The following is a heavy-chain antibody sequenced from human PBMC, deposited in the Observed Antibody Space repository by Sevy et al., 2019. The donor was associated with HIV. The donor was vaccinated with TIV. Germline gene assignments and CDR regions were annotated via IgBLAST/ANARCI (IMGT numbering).Heavy chain of an antibody. V-gene: IGHV4-31*03. CDR1: GAAIGSGGYY. CDR2: INYSGST. CDR3: ARDNRYGDYGFDV. Sequence: SETLSLTCTVSGAAIGSGGYYWSWIRQHPGKGLEWIAYINYSGSTYYNPSLKSRLSVSLDTTKNQFSLKLSSVTAADTAVYYCARDNRYGDYGFDVWGLGTTVTVSS. J-gene: IGHJ6*02. D-gene: IGHD4-17*01.